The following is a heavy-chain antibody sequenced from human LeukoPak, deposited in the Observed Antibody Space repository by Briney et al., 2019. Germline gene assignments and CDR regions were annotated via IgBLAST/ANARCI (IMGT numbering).Heavy chain of an antibody. J-gene: IGHJ4*02. Sequence: GGSLRLSCAASGFTVSSYAMSWVRQAPGKGLEWVSAISGSGGSTYYADSVKGRFTISRDNSKNTLYLQMNSLRAEDTAVYYCARDYHDDTASLFDYWGQGTLVTVSS. D-gene: IGHD5-18*01. V-gene: IGHV3-23*01. CDR1: GFTVSSYA. CDR3: ARDYHDDTASLFDY. CDR2: ISGSGGST.